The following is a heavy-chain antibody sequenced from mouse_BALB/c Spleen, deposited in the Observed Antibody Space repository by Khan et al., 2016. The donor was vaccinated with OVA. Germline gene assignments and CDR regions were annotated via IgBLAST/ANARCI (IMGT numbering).Heavy chain of an antibody. D-gene: IGHD2-2*01. J-gene: IGHJ4*01. CDR1: GYSITSDFA. Sequence: EVQLQESGPGLVKPSQSLSLTCTVTGYSITSDFAWNWVRQFPGNKLEWMGYISFSGSTSYDPSLKSRLSITRDTSKNQFFLQLNSVTTEDTATXYCSRSVYYAYAYAMDYWGQGISVTVSS. CDR3: SRSVYYAYAYAMDY. V-gene: IGHV3-2*02. CDR2: ISFSGST.